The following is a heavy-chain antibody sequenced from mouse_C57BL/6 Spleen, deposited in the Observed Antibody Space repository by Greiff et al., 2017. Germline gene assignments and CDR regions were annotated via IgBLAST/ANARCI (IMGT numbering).Heavy chain of an antibody. CDR1: GYTFTSYW. J-gene: IGHJ3*01. V-gene: IGHV1-53*01. CDR3: EVYDYDEFAY. D-gene: IGHD2-4*01. Sequence: VQLQQPGPELVKPGASVKLSCKASGYTFTSYWMHWVKQRPGQGLEWIENINPSNGGTNYNEKFKSKATLTVDKSSSTADMRLSSLTSEDSAVYYCEVYDYDEFAYWGQGTLVTVSA. CDR2: INPSNGGT.